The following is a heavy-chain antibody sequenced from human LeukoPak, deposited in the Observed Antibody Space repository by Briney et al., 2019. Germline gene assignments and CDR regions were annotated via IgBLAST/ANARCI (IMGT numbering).Heavy chain of an antibody. Sequence: GGSLRLSCAASGFTFSDYYMGWIRQAPGKGLEWVSAISGRDSGTYYADSVKGRFTISRDNSRNTLYLQMNSLRAEDTAVYYCAKWGDYDILTGYYDSDYWGQGTQVTVSS. CDR3: AKWGDYDILTGYYDSDY. V-gene: IGHV3-23*01. CDR1: GFTFSDYY. CDR2: ISGRDSGT. J-gene: IGHJ4*02. D-gene: IGHD3-9*01.